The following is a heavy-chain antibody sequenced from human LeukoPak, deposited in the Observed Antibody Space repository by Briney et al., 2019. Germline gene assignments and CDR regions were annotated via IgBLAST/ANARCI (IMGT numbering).Heavy chain of an antibody. CDR2: IHYSGST. CDR1: GGSISSGGYY. Sequence: SETLPLTCTVSGGSISSGGYYWSWIRQHPGKGLEWIGYIHYSGSTYYNPSLKSRVTISVDTSKNQFSLKLSSVTAADTAVYYCARDSDWFGSYWGQGTLVTVSS. J-gene: IGHJ4*02. V-gene: IGHV4-31*03. D-gene: IGHD3-10*01. CDR3: ARDSDWFGSY.